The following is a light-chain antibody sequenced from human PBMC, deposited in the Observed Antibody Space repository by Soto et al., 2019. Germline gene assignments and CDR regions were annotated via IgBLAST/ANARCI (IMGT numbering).Light chain of an antibody. CDR1: QDIFNY. CDR2: AAS. CDR3: QQYDNLWT. V-gene: IGKV1-12*01. Sequence: DIQMTQSPSSVSASVGDRVTITCRASQDIFNYLAWYQQKPGKAPKLLIYAASSLQNGVPSRFSGSGSGTKFTLTISSLQPDDFATYYCQQYDNLWTFGQGTKVDIK. J-gene: IGKJ1*01.